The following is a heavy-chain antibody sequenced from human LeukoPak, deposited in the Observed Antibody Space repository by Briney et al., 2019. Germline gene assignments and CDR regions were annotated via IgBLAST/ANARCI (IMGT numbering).Heavy chain of an antibody. Sequence: GGSLRLSCAASGFIFSTSSMNWVRQAPGKGLEWVSSISSSGIYIYYADSVKGRFTISRDNAKNSLYLHMNSLGAEDTAVYYCATDLSLLYRGVIYYWGQGTRLTVSS. CDR2: ISSSGIYI. CDR3: ATDLSLLYRGVIYY. J-gene: IGHJ4*02. V-gene: IGHV3-21*01. CDR1: GFIFSTSS. D-gene: IGHD3-10*01.